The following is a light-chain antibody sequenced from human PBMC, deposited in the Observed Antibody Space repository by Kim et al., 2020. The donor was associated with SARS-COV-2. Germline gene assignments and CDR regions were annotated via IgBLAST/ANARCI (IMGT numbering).Light chain of an antibody. CDR2: QGN. V-gene: IGLV3-1*01. Sequence: SYELTQPPSVSVSPGQTASITCSGDKLGDKYACWYQQKPGQSPVLVIYQGNKRPSGIPERFSGSNSGNTATLTISGTQAMDEADYYCQAWDSSTFYVFGTGTKVTVL. CDR1: KLGDKY. CDR3: QAWDSSTFYV. J-gene: IGLJ1*01.